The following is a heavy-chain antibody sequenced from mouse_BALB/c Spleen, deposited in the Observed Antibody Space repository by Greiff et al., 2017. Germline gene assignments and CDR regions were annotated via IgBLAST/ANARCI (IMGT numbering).Heavy chain of an antibody. CDR1: GFTFSNYW. J-gene: IGHJ2*01. CDR2: IRLKSNNYAT. D-gene: IGHD1-2*01. CDR3: TRKDYGDGYFDY. V-gene: IGHV6-6*02. Sequence: DVKLQESGGGLVQPGGSMKLSCVASGFTFSNYWMNWVRQSPEKGLEWVAEIRLKSNNYATHYAESVKGRFTISRDDSKSSVYLQMNNLRAEDTGIYYCTRKDYGDGYFDYWGQGTTLTVSS.